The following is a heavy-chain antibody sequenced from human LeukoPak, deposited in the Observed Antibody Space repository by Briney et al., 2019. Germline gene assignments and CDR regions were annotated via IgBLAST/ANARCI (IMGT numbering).Heavy chain of an antibody. V-gene: IGHV4-30-2*01. CDR1: GGSISSGGYS. CDR3: ARVREAVGDAFDI. D-gene: IGHD2-15*01. J-gene: IGHJ3*02. Sequence: SETLSLTCAVSGGSISSGGYSWSWIRQPPGKGLEWIGYIYHSGSTYYNPSLKSRVTISVDRSKNQFSLKLSSVTAADTAVYYCARVREAVGDAFDIWGQGTMVTVSS. CDR2: IYHSGST.